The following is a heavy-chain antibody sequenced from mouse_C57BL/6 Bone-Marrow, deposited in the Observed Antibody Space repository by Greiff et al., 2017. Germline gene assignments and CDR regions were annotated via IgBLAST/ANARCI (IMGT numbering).Heavy chain of an antibody. Sequence: EVQLVESGPELVKPGDSVKISCKASGYSFTGYFMNWVMQSHGKSLEWIGRINPYNGDTFYNQKFKGKATLTVDKSSSTAHMELRSLTSEDSAVYYCARGDGNYYAMDYWGQGTSVTVSS. CDR2: INPYNGDT. CDR1: GYSFTGYF. D-gene: IGHD2-3*01. CDR3: ARGDGNYYAMDY. V-gene: IGHV1-20*01. J-gene: IGHJ4*01.